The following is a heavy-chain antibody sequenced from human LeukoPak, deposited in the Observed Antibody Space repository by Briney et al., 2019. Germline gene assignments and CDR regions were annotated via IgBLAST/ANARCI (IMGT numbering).Heavy chain of an antibody. CDR2: ISYDGSNK. Sequence: PGGSLRLSCAASGFTFSSYAMHWVRQAPGKGLEWVAVISYDGSNKYYADSVKGRFTISRDNSKNTLYLQMNSLRAEDTAVYYCAKGGIIEQWLVRGKYYFDYWGQGTLVTVSS. V-gene: IGHV3-30-3*01. D-gene: IGHD6-19*01. CDR1: GFTFSSYA. CDR3: AKGGIIEQWLVRGKYYFDY. J-gene: IGHJ4*02.